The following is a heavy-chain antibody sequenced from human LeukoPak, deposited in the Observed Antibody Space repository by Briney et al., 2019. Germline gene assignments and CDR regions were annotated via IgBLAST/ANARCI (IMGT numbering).Heavy chain of an antibody. D-gene: IGHD3-16*02. Sequence: PSETLSLTCTVSGGSISTYYWSWIRQPPGKGLEWIGYIYHSGSTKYNPSLKSRVTMSVDTSKNQFSLKLSSVTAADTAVYYCARENMITFGGVIVSWGQGTLVTVSS. CDR3: ARENMITFGGVIVS. V-gene: IGHV4-59*12. CDR2: IYHSGST. CDR1: GGSISTYY. J-gene: IGHJ5*02.